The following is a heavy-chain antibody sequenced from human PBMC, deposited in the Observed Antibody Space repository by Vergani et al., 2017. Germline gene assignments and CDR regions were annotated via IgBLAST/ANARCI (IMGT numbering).Heavy chain of an antibody. J-gene: IGHJ6*03. Sequence: QVQLVESGGGVVQTGRSLRLSCAASGFTFSSYAMHWVRQAPGKGLEWVAVISYDGSNKYYADSVKGRFTISRDNSKNTLYLQMNSLRAEDTAVYYCARPALYGDYVYYYYIDVWGKGTTVTVSS. D-gene: IGHD4-17*01. V-gene: IGHV3-30*04. CDR1: GFTFSSYA. CDR3: ARPALYGDYVYYYYIDV. CDR2: ISYDGSNK.